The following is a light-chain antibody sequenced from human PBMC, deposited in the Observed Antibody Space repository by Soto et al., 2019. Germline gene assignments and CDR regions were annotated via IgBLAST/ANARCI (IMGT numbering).Light chain of an antibody. Sequence: QSVLTQPASVSGSPGQSITISCTGTSSDVGGYNYVSWYQQHPGKAPKLMIYEVSNRPSGVSNRFSGSKSGNTASLTISGRQAEADADYYCCSYTNSSTLVFGTGTKLTVL. J-gene: IGLJ1*01. CDR3: CSYTNSSTLV. V-gene: IGLV2-14*01. CDR2: EVS. CDR1: SSDVGGYNY.